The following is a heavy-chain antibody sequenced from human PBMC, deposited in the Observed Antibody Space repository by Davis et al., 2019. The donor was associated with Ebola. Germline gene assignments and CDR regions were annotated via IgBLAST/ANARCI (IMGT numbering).Heavy chain of an antibody. CDR3: ARESQLGYCSSTSCYTIRGYYFDY. J-gene: IGHJ4*02. V-gene: IGHV4-59*01. Sequence: MPSETLSLTCTVSGGSISSYYWSWIRQPPGKGLEWIGYIYYSGSTNYNPSLKSRVTISVDTSKNQFSLMLSSVTAADTAVYYCARESQLGYCSSTSCYTIRGYYFDYWGQGTLVTVSS. CDR2: IYYSGST. CDR1: GGSISSYY. D-gene: IGHD2-2*02.